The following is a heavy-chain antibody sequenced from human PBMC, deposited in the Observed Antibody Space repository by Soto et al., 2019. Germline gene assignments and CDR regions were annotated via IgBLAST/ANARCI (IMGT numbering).Heavy chain of an antibody. CDR2: IYECATT. CDR3: ALGRYCLTGRCFPSWFDS. D-gene: IGHD2-15*01. Sequence: PSETLSLPCPVSGVSISTLDYFWARIRQPPGQALGHVGYIYECATTCYAPSFKSPVAVCVATSKIQFSLNVASMTAADTAVYFCALGRYCLTGRCFPSWFDSWGQGSQVTVSS. V-gene: IGHV4-30-4*01. CDR1: GVSISTLDYF. J-gene: IGHJ5*01.